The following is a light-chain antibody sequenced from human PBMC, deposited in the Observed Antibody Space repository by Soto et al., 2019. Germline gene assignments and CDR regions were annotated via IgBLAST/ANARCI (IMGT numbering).Light chain of an antibody. CDR2: GAS. Sequence: EIVLTQSPATLSFSALERDPLXYKASQSVSSYLAWYQQKPGQAPRLLIHGASTRATGIAARFSGSGSGTEFTLTISGLQSEDFAVYYCQQYNNWPITFGQGTRLENK. CDR1: QSVSSY. V-gene: IGKV3D-15*01. J-gene: IGKJ5*01. CDR3: QQYNNWPIT.